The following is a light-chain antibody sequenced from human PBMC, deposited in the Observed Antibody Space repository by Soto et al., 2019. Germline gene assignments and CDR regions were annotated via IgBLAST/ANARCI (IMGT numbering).Light chain of an antibody. Sequence: EIVLTQSPGTLSLSPGERATLSCRASQSVSSSYLAWYQQKPGQAPRLLIYGASSRATGIPDRFSGSGSGTDFTLTIIRMEPEDFAVYYCQQYGSSPRITFRQGTRLEIK. CDR3: QQYGSSPRIT. CDR2: GAS. CDR1: QSVSSSY. J-gene: IGKJ5*01. V-gene: IGKV3-20*01.